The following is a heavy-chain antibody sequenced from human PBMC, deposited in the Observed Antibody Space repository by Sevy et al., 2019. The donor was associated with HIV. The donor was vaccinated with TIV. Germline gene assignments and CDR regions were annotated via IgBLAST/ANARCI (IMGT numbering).Heavy chain of an antibody. D-gene: IGHD6-19*01. J-gene: IGHJ4*02. CDR3: AKAASSDYSSGWLDY. CDR2: IIPILGIA. CDR1: GGTFSSHA. V-gene: IGHV1-69*10. Sequence: ASVKVSCKASGGTFSSHAISWVRQAPGQGLEWMGGIIPILGIANYAQKFQGRVTNTADKSTSTGYMELTILRAEETAVYYCAKAASSDYSSGWLDYWGQGTLVTVSS.